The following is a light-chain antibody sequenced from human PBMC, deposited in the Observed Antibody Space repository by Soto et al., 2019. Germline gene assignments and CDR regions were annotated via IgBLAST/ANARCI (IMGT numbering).Light chain of an antibody. J-gene: IGKJ3*01. CDR2: AVS. Sequence: EVVLTQSPGALSLSPGERATLSCRASQSVTSNYLAWYQQKSGQAPRLLIYAVSRRATGIPDRFSGSGSGTDFTLTISRLEAEDLAVYCCQQYGGVPFTFGPGTKVDIK. V-gene: IGKV3-20*01. CDR3: QQYGGVPFT. CDR1: QSVTSNY.